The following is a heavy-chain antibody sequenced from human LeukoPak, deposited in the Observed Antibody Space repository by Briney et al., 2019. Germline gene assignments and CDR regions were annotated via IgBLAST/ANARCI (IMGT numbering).Heavy chain of an antibody. V-gene: IGHV3-53*01. D-gene: IGHD5-12*01. CDR1: GFTVSSNY. Sequence: GGSLRLSCAASGFTVSSNYMSWVRQAPGKGLEWVSVIYSGGSTYYADSEKGRFTISRDNSKNTLYLQMNSLRAEDTAVYYCARDSGYDLRHYWGQGTLVTVSS. CDR3: ARDSGYDLRHY. J-gene: IGHJ4*02. CDR2: IYSGGST.